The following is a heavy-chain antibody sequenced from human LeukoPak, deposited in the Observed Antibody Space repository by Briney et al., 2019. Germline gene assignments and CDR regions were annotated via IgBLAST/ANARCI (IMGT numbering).Heavy chain of an antibody. CDR1: GDSFTGYY. CDR2: INHSGST. Sequence: PSETLSLTCAVCGDSFTGYYWSWIRQPPGKGLGWIGEINHSGSTNYNPSLKSRVTISVDPSKTQFSLKLTSVNAADTAVYYCAREGSYSGSGSPPLDYWGQGTLVTVSS. CDR3: AREGSYSGSGSPPLDY. J-gene: IGHJ4*02. D-gene: IGHD3-10*01. V-gene: IGHV4-34*01.